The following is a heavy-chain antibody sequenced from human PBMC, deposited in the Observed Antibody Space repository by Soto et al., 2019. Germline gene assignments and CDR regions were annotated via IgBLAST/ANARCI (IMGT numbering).Heavy chain of an antibody. CDR3: ARALGVRAGYIDPHYYYYYGMDV. CDR2: IIPIFGTA. Sequence: QVQLVQSGAEVKKPGSSVKVSCKASGGTFSSYAISWVRQAPGQGLEWMGGIIPIFGTANYAQKFQGRVTINADESTSTAYMELSSLRSEDTAVYYCARALGVRAGYIDPHYYYYYGMDVWGQGTTVTVSS. D-gene: IGHD5-12*01. CDR1: GGTFSSYA. V-gene: IGHV1-69*01. J-gene: IGHJ6*02.